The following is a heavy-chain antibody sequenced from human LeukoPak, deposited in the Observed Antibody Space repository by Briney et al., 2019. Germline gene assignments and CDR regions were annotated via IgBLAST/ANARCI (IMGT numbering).Heavy chain of an antibody. CDR1: GGSISSYY. J-gene: IGHJ3*02. Sequence: SETLSLTCTVSGGSISSYYWSWIRQPPGKGLEWIGSIYYSGSTYYNPSLKSRVTISVDTSKNQFSLKLSSVTAADTAVYYCAIGPYLPDIWGQGTMVTVSS. D-gene: IGHD3-16*01. CDR2: IYYSGST. V-gene: IGHV4-59*05. CDR3: AIGPYLPDI.